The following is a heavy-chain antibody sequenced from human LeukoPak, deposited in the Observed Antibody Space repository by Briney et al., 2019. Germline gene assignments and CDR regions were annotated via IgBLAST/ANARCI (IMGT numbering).Heavy chain of an antibody. V-gene: IGHV3-23*01. D-gene: IGHD3-10*01. Sequence: GGSLRLSCAASGFTFSSYAMMWVRQSPEKGLEWVSSISGSGDGTYYADSVRGRFTISRDNSKNTLYLQMNSLRAEDTAVYFCVKGFVHPTYYFEYWGQGTLVTVSS. CDR3: VKGFVHPTYYFEY. CDR1: GFTFSSYA. J-gene: IGHJ4*02. CDR2: ISGSGDGT.